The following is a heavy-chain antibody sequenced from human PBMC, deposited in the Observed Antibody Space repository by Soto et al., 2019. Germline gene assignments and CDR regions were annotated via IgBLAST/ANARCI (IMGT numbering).Heavy chain of an antibody. CDR2: FNHSGSP. CDR3: AGRTGSGWFLDS. J-gene: IGHJ5*01. D-gene: IGHD6-19*01. V-gene: IGHV4-34*01. CDR1: GGSFSGYS. Sequence: PSETLSLTCAVYGGSFSGYSWSWIRHSPGKGLEWIGEFNHSGSPNYNPSLKSRVIISVDTSKNQFSLKLSSVTAADTAMYYCAGRTGSGWFLDSWGQGTLVTVSS.